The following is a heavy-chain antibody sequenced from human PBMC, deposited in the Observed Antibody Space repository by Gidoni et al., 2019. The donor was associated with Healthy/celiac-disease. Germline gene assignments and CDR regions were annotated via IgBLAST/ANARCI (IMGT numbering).Heavy chain of an antibody. CDR2: ISYDGSNK. J-gene: IGHJ4*02. Sequence: LRLSCAASGFTFSSYAMHWVRQAPGKGLEWVAVISYDGSNKYYADSVKGRFTISRDNSKNTLYLQMNSLRAEDTAVYYCARDGTYRDGYSPFDYWGQGTLVTVSS. D-gene: IGHD4-4*01. CDR1: GFTFSSYA. V-gene: IGHV3-30-3*01. CDR3: ARDGTYRDGYSPFDY.